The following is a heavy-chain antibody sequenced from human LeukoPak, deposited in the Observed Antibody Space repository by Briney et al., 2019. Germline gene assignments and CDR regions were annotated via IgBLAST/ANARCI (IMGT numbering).Heavy chain of an antibody. J-gene: IGHJ4*02. CDR1: GGSISSGSYY. CDR2: IYYSGST. Sequence: PSETLSLTCTVSGGSISSGSYYWGCSRQPPGKGLEWIGSIYYSGSTYYKPSLKRRVTISVDTSRNQLSLKFSSVTAADTAVYYCVRHIGGTTNDYWGQGTLVTVSS. V-gene: IGHV4-39*01. CDR3: VRHIGGTTNDY. D-gene: IGHD1-1*01.